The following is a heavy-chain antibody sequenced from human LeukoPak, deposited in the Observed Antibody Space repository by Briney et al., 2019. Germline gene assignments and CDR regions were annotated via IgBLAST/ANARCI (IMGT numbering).Heavy chain of an antibody. J-gene: IGHJ6*02. CDR2: IHYSGST. CDR3: ARELGATVVNYGMDV. V-gene: IGHV4-59*01. D-gene: IGHD4-23*01. Sequence: PSETLSLTCTVPGGSISNYYWSSIRQPPGKGLEWHGYIHYSGSTNYTPSLKSRVTMTVDTSKNQLSLKLTSMTAADTAVYYCARELGATVVNYGMDVWGQGTTVTVSS. CDR1: GGSISNYY.